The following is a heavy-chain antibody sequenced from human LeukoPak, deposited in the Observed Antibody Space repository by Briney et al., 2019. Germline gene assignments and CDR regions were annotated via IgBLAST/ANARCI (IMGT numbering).Heavy chain of an antibody. V-gene: IGHV3-33*01. CDR2: IWYDGSNK. CDR3: ARDYDSSGYSPGPSY. CDR1: GFTFGDYA. Sequence: GGSLRLSCTASGFTFGDYAMSWFRQAPGKGLEWVAVIWYDGSNKYYADSVKGRFTISRDNSKNTLYLQMNSLRAEDTAVYYCARDYDSSGYSPGPSYWGQGTLVTVSS. D-gene: IGHD3-22*01. J-gene: IGHJ4*02.